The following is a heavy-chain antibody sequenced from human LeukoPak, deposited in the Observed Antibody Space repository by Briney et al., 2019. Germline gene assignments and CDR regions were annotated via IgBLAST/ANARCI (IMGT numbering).Heavy chain of an antibody. D-gene: IGHD3-22*01. V-gene: IGHV1-18*01. CDR3: ARDLRTYYYDISGSSLFDY. CDR2: ISADNGNP. CDR1: GYTFTNYG. Sequence: ASVKVSCKTSGYTFTNYGVSWVRQAPGQGLERMGWISADNGNPNYAQKLQGRVTMTTDTSTSTAYMELRSLTSDDTAVYYCARDLRTYYYDISGSSLFDYWGQGTLVTVSS. J-gene: IGHJ4*02.